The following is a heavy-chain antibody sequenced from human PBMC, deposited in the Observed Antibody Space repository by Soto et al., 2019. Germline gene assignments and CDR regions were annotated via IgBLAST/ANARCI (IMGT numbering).Heavy chain of an antibody. CDR3: AHIDPVLVTVGGHCGFDY. V-gene: IGHV2-5*02. CDR2: IYWDDDK. J-gene: IGHJ4*02. D-gene: IGHD2-21*02. Sequence: QITLKESGPTLVRPPQTLTLTCTFSGFSLTSGVGVGWIRQPPGKALEWLALIYWDDDKRYSPSLKNRPTITKDTAKNQVVLTMTSVGPVDTATYFSAHIDPVLVTVGGHCGFDYWGQGTLVTVSS. CDR1: GFSLTSGVG.